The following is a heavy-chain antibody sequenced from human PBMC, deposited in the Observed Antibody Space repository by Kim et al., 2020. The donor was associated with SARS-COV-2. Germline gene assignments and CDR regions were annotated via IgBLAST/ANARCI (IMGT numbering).Heavy chain of an antibody. Sequence: SVKVSCKASGGTFSSYAISWVRQAPGQGLEWMGGIIPIFGTANYAQKFQGRVTITADESTSTAYMELSSLRSEDTAVYYCARERSTGATEYYYYYYGMDVWGQGTTVTVSS. J-gene: IGHJ6*02. CDR1: GGTFSSYA. CDR3: ARERSTGATEYYYYYYGMDV. V-gene: IGHV1-69*13. CDR2: IIPIFGTA. D-gene: IGHD1-1*01.